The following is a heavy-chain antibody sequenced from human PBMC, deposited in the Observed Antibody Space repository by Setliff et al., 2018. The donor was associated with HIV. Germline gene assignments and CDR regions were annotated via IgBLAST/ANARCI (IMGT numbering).Heavy chain of an antibody. D-gene: IGHD3-9*01. CDR3: ARHPRHYNIWTGYRYYYMDV. V-gene: IGHV4-39*01. CDR2: IYYRGST. Sequence: SETLSLTCTVSGGPISSSSDYWGWIRQPPGKGLVWIGTIYYRGSTYYNPSLESRVTISMDTSKNQFSLELTSVTAADTAVYYCARHPRHYNIWTGYRYYYMDVWGKGTTVTVSS. J-gene: IGHJ6*03. CDR1: GGPISSSSDY.